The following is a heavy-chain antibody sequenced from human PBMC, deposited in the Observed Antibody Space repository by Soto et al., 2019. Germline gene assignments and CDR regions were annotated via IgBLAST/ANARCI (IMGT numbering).Heavy chain of an antibody. CDR3: GTDRRSHDGMDV. D-gene: IGHD3-3*01. CDR1: GFTFSSYD. Sequence: GGSLRLSCAASGFTFSSYDMSWVRQAPGKGLEWVSYISSSSSTIYYADSVKGRFTISRDNAKNSLYLQMNSLRAEDTAVYYCGTDRRSHDGMDVWRQGTTVTVSS. CDR2: ISSSSSTI. J-gene: IGHJ6*02. V-gene: IGHV3-48*01.